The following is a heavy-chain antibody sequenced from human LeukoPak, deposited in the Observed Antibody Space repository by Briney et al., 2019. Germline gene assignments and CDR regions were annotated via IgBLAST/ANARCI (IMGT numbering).Heavy chain of an antibody. D-gene: IGHD5-12*01. CDR2: IAYDGDNK. CDR3: ARHTWQWLPFDD. J-gene: IGHJ4*02. CDR1: GFTFSKYD. V-gene: IGHV3-30-3*01. Sequence: GGSLRLSCVASGFTFSKYDVHWVRQAPGKGLEWVAVIAYDGDNKIYADSVKGRFTISRDNSKNTLYLQMNSLRAEDTAIYYCARHTWQWLPFDDWGQGTQVTISS.